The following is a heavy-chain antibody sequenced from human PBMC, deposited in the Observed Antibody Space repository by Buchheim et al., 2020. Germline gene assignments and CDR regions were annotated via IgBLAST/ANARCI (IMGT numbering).Heavy chain of an antibody. CDR2: ISGSGGST. D-gene: IGHD3-3*01. V-gene: IGHV3-23*01. Sequence: EVQLLESGGGLVQPGGSLRLSCAASGFTFSSYAMSWVRQAPGKGLEWVSGISGSGGSTYYADSVKGRFTISRDNSKNTLYLQMNSLRAEDTAVYYCAKDSPYYDFWSGYYVYYGMDVWGQGTT. CDR3: AKDSPYYDFWSGYYVYYGMDV. CDR1: GFTFSSYA. J-gene: IGHJ6*02.